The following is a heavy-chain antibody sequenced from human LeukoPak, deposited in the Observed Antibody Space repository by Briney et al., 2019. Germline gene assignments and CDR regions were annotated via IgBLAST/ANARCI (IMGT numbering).Heavy chain of an antibody. CDR3: AKEQRILHCSEGVCMEGYYFDY. J-gene: IGHJ4*02. Sequence: GGSLRLSCTGSGFNFNMFAMNWVRQAPGQGLEWVSGLSRGGATTNYADSVKGRFTISRDKSKNMVFLQMNSLRPEDTAVYYCAKEQRILHCSEGVCMEGYYFDYWGQGTLVTVSS. D-gene: IGHD2-8*01. V-gene: IGHV3-23*01. CDR2: LSRGGATT. CDR1: GFNFNMFA.